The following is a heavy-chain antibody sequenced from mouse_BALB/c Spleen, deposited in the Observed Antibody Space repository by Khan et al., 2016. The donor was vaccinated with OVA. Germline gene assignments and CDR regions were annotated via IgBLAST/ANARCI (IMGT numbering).Heavy chain of an antibody. CDR2: ISYSGST. V-gene: IGHV3-2*02. CDR3: ARTARIKY. J-gene: IGHJ2*01. CDR1: GYSITSGYG. D-gene: IGHD1-2*01. Sequence: EVKLQESGPGLVKPSQSLSLTCTVTGYSITSGYGWNWIRQFPGNKLEWMGYISYSGSTNYNPSLKSRISITRDTSNNQFFLQLNSVTTEDTATYYWARTARIKYWGQGTTLTVSS.